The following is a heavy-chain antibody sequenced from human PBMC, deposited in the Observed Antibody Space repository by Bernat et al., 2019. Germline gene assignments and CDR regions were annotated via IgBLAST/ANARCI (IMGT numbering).Heavy chain of an antibody. J-gene: IGHJ4*02. CDR2: ISYDGNNK. CDR1: GFTISASG. CDR3: ARHGSEWSRDH. D-gene: IGHD3-3*01. V-gene: IGHV3-33*01. Sequence: QVHLVESGGGVVQPGRSLRLSCAASGFTISASGMDWVRQAPGKGLEWVSLISYDGNNKNYADSVKGRFTISRDNSKNTVYLQMDSLRAEDSAIYYCARHGSEWSRDHWGLGTLVTVSS.